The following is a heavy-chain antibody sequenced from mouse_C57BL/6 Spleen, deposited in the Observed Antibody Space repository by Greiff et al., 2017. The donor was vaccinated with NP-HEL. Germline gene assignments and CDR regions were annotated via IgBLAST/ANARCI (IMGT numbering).Heavy chain of an antibody. CDR3: AREGIYYGSSPYAMDY. V-gene: IGHV1-53*01. D-gene: IGHD1-1*01. Sequence: QVQLQQPGTELVKPGASVKLSCKASGYTFTSYWMHWVKQRPGQGLEWIGNINPSNGGTNYNEKFKSKATLTVDKSSSTAYMQLSSLTSEDSAVYYCAREGIYYGSSPYAMDYWGQGTSFTVSS. CDR2: INPSNGGT. CDR1: GYTFTSYW. J-gene: IGHJ4*01.